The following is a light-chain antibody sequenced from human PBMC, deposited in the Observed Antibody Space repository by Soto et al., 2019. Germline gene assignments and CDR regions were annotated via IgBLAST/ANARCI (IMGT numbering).Light chain of an antibody. CDR1: SSDVGAYHF. Sequence: QSALTQPASVSGSPGQSITISCTGSSSDVGAYHFVSWYQHHPGKATKLILYEVTARPSGVSSRFSGSKSGNTASLTISGLQADDEANYYCSSYTSSNTPYVFGTGTKLTVL. V-gene: IGLV2-14*01. CDR2: EVT. CDR3: SSYTSSNTPYV. J-gene: IGLJ1*01.